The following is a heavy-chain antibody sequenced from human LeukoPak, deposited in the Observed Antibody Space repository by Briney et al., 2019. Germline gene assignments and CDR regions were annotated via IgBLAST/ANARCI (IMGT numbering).Heavy chain of an antibody. Sequence: GGSLRLSCAASGFTFSNYGMHRVREAPGKGLEWVAFIRFDESRTFYGDSVKGRFIISTDNSENTLFLHMHSLRPEDTAVYYCAKALVLTVAGTYYVDHWGQGTLVTVSS. D-gene: IGHD6-19*01. CDR3: AKALVLTVAGTYYVDH. V-gene: IGHV3-30*02. J-gene: IGHJ4*02. CDR2: IRFDESRT. CDR1: GFTFSNYG.